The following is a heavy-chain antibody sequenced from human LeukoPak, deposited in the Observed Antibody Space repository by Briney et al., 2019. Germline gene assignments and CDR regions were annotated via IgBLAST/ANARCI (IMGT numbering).Heavy chain of an antibody. J-gene: IGHJ4*02. CDR3: AKDEGLGESAPWGDS. CDR2: ITTSDGNT. Sequence: GGSLRLSCEASGFTFSSYTMSWVRQAPGKGLEWVSTITTSDGNTYYADSVKGRFTVSRDNSKHTLFLQVNSMRAYDTAVYASAKDEGLGESAPWGDSWGGGTLVTVSS. D-gene: IGHD3-16*01. V-gene: IGHV3-23*01. CDR1: GFTFSSYT.